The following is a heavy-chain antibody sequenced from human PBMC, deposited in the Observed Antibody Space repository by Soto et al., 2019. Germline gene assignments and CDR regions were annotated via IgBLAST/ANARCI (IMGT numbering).Heavy chain of an antibody. V-gene: IGHV3-23*01. Sequence: GGSLRLSCAASGFTFSSYAMSWVRQAPGKGLEWVSAISGSGGSTYYADSVKGRFTISRDNSKSTLYLQMNSLRAEDTAVYYCAKDSAGSHMYCGGDCYSPFDYWGQGTLVTVSS. D-gene: IGHD2-21*02. CDR2: ISGSGGST. J-gene: IGHJ4*02. CDR1: GFTFSSYA. CDR3: AKDSAGSHMYCGGDCYSPFDY.